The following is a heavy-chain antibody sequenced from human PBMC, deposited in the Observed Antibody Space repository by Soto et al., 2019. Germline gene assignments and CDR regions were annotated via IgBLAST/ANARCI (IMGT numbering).Heavy chain of an antibody. CDR1: GGTFSSYA. V-gene: IGHV1-69*12. Sequence: QVQLVQSGAEVKKPGSSVKVSCKASGGTFSSYAISWVRQAPGQGLEWMGGIIPIFGTANYAQKFQGRVTITADESTSTGYMGLSSRRSEDTAVYYCARHYCSGGSCNAIWNYWGQGTLVTVSS. D-gene: IGHD2-15*01. CDR2: IIPIFGTA. J-gene: IGHJ4*02. CDR3: ARHYCSGGSCNAIWNY.